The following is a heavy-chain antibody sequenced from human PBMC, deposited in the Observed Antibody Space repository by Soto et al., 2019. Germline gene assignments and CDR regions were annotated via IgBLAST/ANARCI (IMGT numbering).Heavy chain of an antibody. CDR1: DDTINSDKYY. J-gene: IGHJ4*02. D-gene: IGHD3-9*01. CDR3: ARLEGLAPISYYFDF. CDR2: IYYRGNA. V-gene: IGHV4-39*01. Sequence: SETLSLTCSVSDDTINSDKYYWGWIRQPPGKGLEWIGSIYYRGNAYYNPSLQTRATISLDKSKSQFSLKLNSVTAADSAVYFCARLEGLAPISYYFDFWGPGALVTVSS.